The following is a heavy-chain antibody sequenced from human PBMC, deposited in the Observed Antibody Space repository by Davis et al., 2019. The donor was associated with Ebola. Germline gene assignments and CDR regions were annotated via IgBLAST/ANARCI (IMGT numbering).Heavy chain of an antibody. Sequence: SVKVSCKASASTFLSYAISWVRQAPGQGLEWMGGIIPIFGTANYAQKFQGRVTITADKSTSTAYMELSSLRSEDTAVYYCASTSGYSSSWYGFYFDYWGQGTLVTV. CDR3: ASTSGYSSSWYGFYFDY. CDR1: ASTFLSYA. D-gene: IGHD6-13*01. V-gene: IGHV1-69*06. J-gene: IGHJ4*02. CDR2: IIPIFGTA.